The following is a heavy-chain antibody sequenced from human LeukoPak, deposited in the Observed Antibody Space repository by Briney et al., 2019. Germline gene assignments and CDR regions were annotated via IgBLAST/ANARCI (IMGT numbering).Heavy chain of an antibody. V-gene: IGHV3-74*01. Sequence: QPGGSLRLSCAASGFTFSSYWMHWVRQAPGEGLVWVSRINSDGSSTSYADSVKGRFTISRDNAKNTLYLQMNSLRAEDTAVYYCARAANWDDAFDIWGQGTMVTVSS. J-gene: IGHJ3*02. CDR1: GFTFSSYW. D-gene: IGHD7-27*01. CDR3: ARAANWDDAFDI. CDR2: INSDGSST.